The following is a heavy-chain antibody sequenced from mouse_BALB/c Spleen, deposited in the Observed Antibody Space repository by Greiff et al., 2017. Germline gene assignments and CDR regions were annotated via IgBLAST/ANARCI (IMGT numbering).Heavy chain of an antibody. CDR2: ISSGGST. Sequence: EVQVVESGGGLVKPGGSLKLSCAASGFTFSSYAMSWVRQTPEKRLEWVASISSGGSTYYPDSVKGRFTISRDNARNILYLQMSSLRSEDTAMYYCARARDAMDYWGQGTSVTVSS. J-gene: IGHJ4*01. V-gene: IGHV5-6-5*01. CDR1: GFTFSSYA. CDR3: ARARDAMDY.